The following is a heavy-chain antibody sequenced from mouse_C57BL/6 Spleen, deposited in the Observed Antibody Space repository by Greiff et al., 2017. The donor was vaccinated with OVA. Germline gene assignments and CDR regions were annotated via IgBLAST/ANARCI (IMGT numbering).Heavy chain of an antibody. V-gene: IGHV1-26*01. Sequence: EVQLQQSGPELVKPGASVKISCKASGYTFTDYYMNWVKQSHGKSLEWIGDINPNNGGTSYNQKFKGKATLTVDKSSSTAYMELRSLTSEDSAVYYCARTIPYEGYFDYWGQGTTLTVSS. CDR3: ARTIPYEGYFDY. D-gene: IGHD2-3*01. CDR1: GYTFTDYY. CDR2: INPNNGGT. J-gene: IGHJ2*01.